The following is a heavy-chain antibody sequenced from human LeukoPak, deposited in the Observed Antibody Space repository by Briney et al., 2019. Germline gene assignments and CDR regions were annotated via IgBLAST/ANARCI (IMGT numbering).Heavy chain of an antibody. V-gene: IGHV4-39*01. Sequence: SETLSLTCTVSGAPISSSSAYWGWLRPPPGKGRGWIGSIYYSKNTYYNPSLKSRVTISADTSKNQFSLTLGSVSATDTAVYYCVSPRGFSYGYFDYWGQGTLATVSS. J-gene: IGHJ4*02. CDR3: VSPRGFSYGYFDY. D-gene: IGHD5-18*01. CDR1: GAPISSSSAY. CDR2: IYYSKNT.